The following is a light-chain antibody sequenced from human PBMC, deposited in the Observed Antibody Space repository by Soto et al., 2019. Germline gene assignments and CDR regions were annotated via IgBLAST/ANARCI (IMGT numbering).Light chain of an antibody. Sequence: DIVMTQSPLSLPVALGQPASISCRSSESLLRSDGDTYLSWFQQRPGQSPRRLIYKVSNRDSGVPDRFSGSGSGSDFTLKISRVEAEDVGIYYCMQIAAWPPYTFGQGSKLEIE. CDR2: KVS. V-gene: IGKV2-30*02. CDR1: ESLLRSDGDTY. J-gene: IGKJ2*01. CDR3: MQIAAWPPYT.